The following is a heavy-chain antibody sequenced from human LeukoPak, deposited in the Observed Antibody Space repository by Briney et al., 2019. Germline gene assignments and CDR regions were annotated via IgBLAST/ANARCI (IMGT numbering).Heavy chain of an antibody. Sequence: GGSLRLSCAASGFTFSSYAMNWVRQAPGKGLEWVSAIPGGGGSTYYADSVKGRFTISRDNSKNTLYLQMNSLRDEDTAVYYCAKDHPDWGSSFQYWGRGTLVTVSS. CDR1: GFTFSSYA. D-gene: IGHD7-27*01. J-gene: IGHJ4*02. CDR3: AKDHPDWGSSFQY. CDR2: IPGGGGST. V-gene: IGHV3-23*01.